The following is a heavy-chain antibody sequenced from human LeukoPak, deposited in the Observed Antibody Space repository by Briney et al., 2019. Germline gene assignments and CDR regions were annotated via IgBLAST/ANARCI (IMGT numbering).Heavy chain of an antibody. Sequence: SETLSLTCTVSGGSISSGGYYWSWIRQPPGKGLEWIGYIYYSGSTNYNPSLKSRVTISVDTSKNQFSLKLSSVTAADTAVYYCARRPPPRAWPVAFDIWGQGTMVTVSS. CDR2: IYYSGST. D-gene: IGHD5-24*01. CDR1: GGSISSGGYY. CDR3: ARRPPPRAWPVAFDI. V-gene: IGHV4-61*08. J-gene: IGHJ3*02.